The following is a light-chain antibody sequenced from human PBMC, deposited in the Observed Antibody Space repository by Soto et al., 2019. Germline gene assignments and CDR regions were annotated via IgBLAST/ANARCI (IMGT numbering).Light chain of an antibody. CDR1: QDIINH. V-gene: IGKV1-27*01. J-gene: IGKJ5*01. CDR3: QNYHLALGT. Sequence: DIQMTQSPSSLSASVGDTGTITCRASQDIINHLAWYQQRPGKVPNLLIYSAYTLHSGVPSRSRGSGSGTHLTLTISSLQPEDVATYYCQNYHLALGTFGQGTRLEIK. CDR2: SAY.